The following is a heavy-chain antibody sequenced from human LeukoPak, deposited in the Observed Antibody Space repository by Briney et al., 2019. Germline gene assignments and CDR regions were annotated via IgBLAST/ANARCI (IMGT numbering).Heavy chain of an antibody. Sequence: SVKVSCKASGGNFGSYAINWVRQAPGQGLGWMGGIIPVFAIANYAQKFQGRVTITADESTSTAYMELSSLRSEDTAVYYCARCGGGTTCPSYYYFYMDVWGKGTAVTISS. D-gene: IGHD2-15*01. CDR3: ARCGGGTTCPSYYYFYMDV. V-gene: IGHV1-69*13. J-gene: IGHJ6*03. CDR1: GGNFGSYA. CDR2: IIPVFAIA.